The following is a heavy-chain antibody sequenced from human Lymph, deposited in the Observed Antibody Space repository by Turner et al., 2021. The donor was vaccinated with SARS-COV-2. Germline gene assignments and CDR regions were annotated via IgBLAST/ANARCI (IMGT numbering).Heavy chain of an antibody. CDR1: GFPFSTYS. CDR2: ISSSSSYI. D-gene: IGHD4-17*01. J-gene: IGHJ4*02. V-gene: IGHV3-21*01. CDR3: ASEIPTTADYFDY. Sequence: EVRLVESGGGLVKPGGSLRLSCAASGFPFSTYSMNGVRQALGKGLELISSISSSSSYIYYADSVKGRFTISRDEVKNSLYLQMNSLRAEDTAVYFCASEIPTTADYFDYWGQGTLVTVSS.